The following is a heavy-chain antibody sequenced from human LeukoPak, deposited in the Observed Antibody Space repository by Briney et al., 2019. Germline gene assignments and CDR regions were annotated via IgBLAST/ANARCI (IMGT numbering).Heavy chain of an antibody. J-gene: IGHJ4*02. CDR2: ISSSGGTI. CDR3: ARDWTYAKYYFDY. CDR1: GFTFSDYY. V-gene: IGHV3-11*01. D-gene: IGHD2-2*01. Sequence: GRSLRLSCAASGFTFSDYYMSWIRQAPGKGLEWVSYISSSGGTIYYADSVKGRFTVSRDNAKNSLYLQMNSLRAEDTAVYYCARDWTYAKYYFDYWGQGTLVTVSS.